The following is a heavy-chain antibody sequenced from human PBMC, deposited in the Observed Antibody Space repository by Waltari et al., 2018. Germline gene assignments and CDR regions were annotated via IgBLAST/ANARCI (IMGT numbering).Heavy chain of an antibody. Sequence: QLQLQESGPGLGKPSETLSLTCIVSGGSITSNRHYWAWIRQPPGQGLEWIGTMSYNGVTYSSPSLKSRVTVSRDTSKNHLSLKLGSVTAADTAVYYCATYIGASIGTAAFDVWGQGTMVTVSS. D-gene: IGHD5-12*01. CDR3: ATYIGASIGTAAFDV. CDR2: MSYNGVT. CDR1: GGSITSNRHY. V-gene: IGHV4-39*02. J-gene: IGHJ3*01.